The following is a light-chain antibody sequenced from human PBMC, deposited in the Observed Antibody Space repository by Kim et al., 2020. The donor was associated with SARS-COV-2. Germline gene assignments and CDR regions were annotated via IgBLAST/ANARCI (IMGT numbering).Light chain of an antibody. CDR2: AAS. V-gene: IGKV1-39*01. J-gene: IGKJ4*01. Sequence: DIQMTQSPSSLSASVGDRVTITCRASQRISNYLNWYQQKPGKAPNLLIYAASSLQSGVPSSFSGSGSGTDFTLTISSLQPEDFATYYCQQSYSTPLTFGGGTKVDIK. CDR3: QQSYSTPLT. CDR1: QRISNY.